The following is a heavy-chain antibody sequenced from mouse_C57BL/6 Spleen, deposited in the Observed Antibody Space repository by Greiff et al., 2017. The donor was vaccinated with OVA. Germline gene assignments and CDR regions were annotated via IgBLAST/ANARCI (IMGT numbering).Heavy chain of an antibody. CDR1: GYTFTSYW. CDR2: IYPGSGST. J-gene: IGHJ4*01. CDR3: ARKDYSNYIYYAMDY. Sequence: QVQLQQPGAELVKPGASVKMSCKASGYTFTSYWINWVKQRPGQGLEWIGDIYPGSGSTNYNEKFKSKATLTVDTSSSTAYMQLSSLTSEDSAVYYCARKDYSNYIYYAMDYWGQGTSVTVSS. V-gene: IGHV1-55*01. D-gene: IGHD2-5*01.